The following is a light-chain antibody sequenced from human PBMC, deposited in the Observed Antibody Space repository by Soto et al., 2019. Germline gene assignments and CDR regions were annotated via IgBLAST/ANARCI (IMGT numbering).Light chain of an antibody. V-gene: IGKV1-39*01. Sequence: DVQMTQSPSSLSASVGDTVTITCRASQSINNYLNWYEQKPGEAPKLLMYSASTLQSGAPSRFSGSGTGTDFTLTITSLQPEDFAVYYWQQSYSSPLTVGGGTKVEI. CDR2: SAS. CDR3: QQSYSSPLT. J-gene: IGKJ4*01. CDR1: QSINNY.